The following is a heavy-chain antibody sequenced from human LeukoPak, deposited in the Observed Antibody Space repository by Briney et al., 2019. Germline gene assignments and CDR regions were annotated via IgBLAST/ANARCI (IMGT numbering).Heavy chain of an antibody. CDR3: TRDSSGYCSSTSCSRYWYFDL. V-gene: IGHV3-49*05. J-gene: IGHJ2*01. D-gene: IGHD2-2*01. CDR1: GFTFGDYA. CDR2: IRSKAYGGTT. Sequence: KSGGSLRLSCTASGFTFGDYAMSWFRQAPGKGLEWVGFIRSKAYGGTTEYAASVKGRFTISRDDSKSTAYLQMNSLKTEDTAVYYCTRDSSGYCSSTSCSRYWYFDLWGRGTLVTVSS.